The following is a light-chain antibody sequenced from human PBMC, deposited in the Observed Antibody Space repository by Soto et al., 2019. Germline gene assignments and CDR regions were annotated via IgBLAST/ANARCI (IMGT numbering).Light chain of an antibody. J-gene: IGKJ1*01. CDR2: KAS. V-gene: IGKV1-5*03. CDR1: RNVSKW. Sequence: DIQMTQSPSTLSASVGDRVTITCRASRNVSKWMAWYQQKPGKAPKVLIYKASNLESGVPSRFSGSGSDTEFTLTISSLQPDDFATYYCQQYNSYSRAFGQGTKVDIK. CDR3: QQYNSYSRA.